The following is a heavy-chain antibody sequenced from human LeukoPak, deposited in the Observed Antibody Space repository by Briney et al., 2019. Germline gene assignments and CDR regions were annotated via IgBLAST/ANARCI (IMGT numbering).Heavy chain of an antibody. CDR2: IERDGSEK. Sequence: GGSLRLSCAASGFTFSNCWMSWVRQAPGKGLEWVANIERDGSEKYYVDSVKDRFTISTDNAKNSLFLQMNSLRAEDTAVYYCATALTRGWDNWGQGTLVTVSS. J-gene: IGHJ4*02. V-gene: IGHV3-7*01. CDR3: ATALTRGWDN. CDR1: GFTFSNCW. D-gene: IGHD6-19*01.